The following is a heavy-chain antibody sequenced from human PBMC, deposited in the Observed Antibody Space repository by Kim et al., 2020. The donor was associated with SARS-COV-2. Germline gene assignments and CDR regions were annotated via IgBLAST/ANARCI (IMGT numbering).Heavy chain of an antibody. Sequence: SGPTLVKPTQTLTLTCTFSGFSLSTSGVGVGWIRQPPGKALEWLALIYWDDDKRYSPSLKSRLTITKDTSKNQVVLTMTNMDPVDTATYYCAHSPILTGYRRYYYYGMDVWGQGTTVTVSS. CDR2: IYWDDDK. CDR1: GFSLSTSGVG. V-gene: IGHV2-5*02. J-gene: IGHJ6*02. D-gene: IGHD3-9*01. CDR3: AHSPILTGYRRYYYYGMDV.